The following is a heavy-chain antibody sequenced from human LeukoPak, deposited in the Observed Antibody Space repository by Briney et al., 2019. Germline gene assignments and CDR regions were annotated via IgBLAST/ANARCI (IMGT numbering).Heavy chain of an antibody. V-gene: IGHV1-24*01. CDR2: FDPEDGET. CDR3: ARGRDIVVVPAAMGYYYYMDV. D-gene: IGHD2-2*01. CDR1: GYPLTELS. Sequence: ASVKVSCKVSGYPLTELSIHWVRQAAGKGLEWMGGFDPEDGETIYAQKFQGRVTITADESTGTAYMELSSLRSEDTAVYYCARGRDIVVVPAAMGYYYYMDVWGKGTTVTVSS. J-gene: IGHJ6*03.